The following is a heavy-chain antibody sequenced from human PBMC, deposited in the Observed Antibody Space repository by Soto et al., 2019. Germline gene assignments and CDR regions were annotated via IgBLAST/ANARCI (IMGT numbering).Heavy chain of an antibody. V-gene: IGHV1-8*01. J-gene: IGHJ1*01. Sequence: ASVKVSCKASGYTFTSYDINWVRQATGQGLEWMGWMNPNSGNTGYAQKFQGRVTMTRNTSISTAYMELSSLRSEDTAVYYCARGGGDYYDSSGYFGLFQHWGQGTLVTVSS. CDR1: GYTFTSYD. CDR3: ARGGGDYYDSSGYFGLFQH. CDR2: MNPNSGNT. D-gene: IGHD3-22*01.